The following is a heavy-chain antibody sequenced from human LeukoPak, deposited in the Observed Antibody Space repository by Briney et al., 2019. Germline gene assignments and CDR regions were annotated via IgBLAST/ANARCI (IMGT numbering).Heavy chain of an antibody. CDR2: ISYDGSNK. V-gene: IGHV3-30*03. J-gene: IGHJ3*02. Sequence: GGSLRLSCAASGFTFSSYWMSWVRQAPGKGLEWVAVISYDGSNKYYADSVKGRFTIPRDNSKNTLYLQMNSLRAEDTAVYYCARDFGEGGAFDIWGQGTMVTVSS. D-gene: IGHD3-10*01. CDR1: GFTFSSYW. CDR3: ARDFGEGGAFDI.